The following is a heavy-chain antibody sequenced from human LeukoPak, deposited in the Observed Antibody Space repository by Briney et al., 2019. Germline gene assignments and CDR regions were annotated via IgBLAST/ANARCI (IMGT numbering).Heavy chain of an antibody. D-gene: IGHD2-15*01. CDR2: ITAGGSTT. Sequence: PSGGSLRLSCAASGFTFSSDAMTWVRQAPGKGPEWVSSITAGGSTTYYAESVKGRFTISRDNSKTTLYVQMNSLRAEDTAVYFCAKNNGGSGYSAANYWGQGTLVIVSS. J-gene: IGHJ4*02. CDR3: AKNNGGSGYSAANY. CDR1: GFTFSSDA. V-gene: IGHV3-23*01.